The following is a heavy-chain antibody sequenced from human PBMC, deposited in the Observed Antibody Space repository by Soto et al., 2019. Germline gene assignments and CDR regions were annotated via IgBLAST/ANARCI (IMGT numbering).Heavy chain of an antibody. D-gene: IGHD3-3*01. V-gene: IGHV3-23*01. J-gene: IGHJ4*02. CDR2: ISGSDGKT. CDR3: ARWSYLDY. Sequence: GGPLRLSCAASGFNFGSHARSWVRQAPGKGLEWVSTISGSDGKTFYADAVKGRFSISRDTSQNTLYLQMNSLRADDTAIYYCARWSYLDYWGQGTRVTVSS. CDR1: GFNFGSHA.